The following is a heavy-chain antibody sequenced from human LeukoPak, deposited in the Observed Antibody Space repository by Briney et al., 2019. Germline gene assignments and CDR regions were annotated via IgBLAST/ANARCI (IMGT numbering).Heavy chain of an antibody. CDR3: AAGATYYDILTVLAF. CDR2: IVVGSGNT. Sequence: SVKVSCKASGFTFTSSAVQWVRQARGQRLEWIGWIVVGSGNTNYAQKFQEGVTITRDMSTSTAYMELSSLRSEDTAVYYCAAGATYYDILTVLAFWGQGTLVTVSS. V-gene: IGHV1-58*01. J-gene: IGHJ4*02. CDR1: GFTFTSSA. D-gene: IGHD3-9*01.